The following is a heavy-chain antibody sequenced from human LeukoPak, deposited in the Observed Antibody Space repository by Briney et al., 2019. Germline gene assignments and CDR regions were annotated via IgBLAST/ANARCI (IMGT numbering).Heavy chain of an antibody. CDR3: ARGLAANDWFDP. Sequence: GGSLRLSCAASGFTFSDYYMNWMRQAPGKGRERLSYISASSGTRYYADSVKGRFTISRDNAKNSLYLQMNSLRAEDTAVYYCARGLAANDWFDPWGQGTLVTVSS. J-gene: IGHJ5*02. V-gene: IGHV3-11*01. CDR2: ISASSGTR. D-gene: IGHD2-15*01. CDR1: GFTFSDYY.